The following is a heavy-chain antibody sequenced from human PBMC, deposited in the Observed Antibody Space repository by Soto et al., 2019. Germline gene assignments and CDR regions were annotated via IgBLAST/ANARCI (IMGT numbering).Heavy chain of an antibody. CDR2: IYYSGST. CDR1: GGSISSSSYY. D-gene: IGHD5-18*01. CDR3: ARSGYSYGPNPLLY. Sequence: PSETLSLTCTVSGGSISSSSYYWGWIRQPPGKGLEWIGNIYYSGSTYYNPSLKSRVTISVDTSKNQFSLKLSSVTAADTAVYYCARSGYSYGPNPLLYWGQGTLVTVSS. J-gene: IGHJ4*02. V-gene: IGHV4-39*07.